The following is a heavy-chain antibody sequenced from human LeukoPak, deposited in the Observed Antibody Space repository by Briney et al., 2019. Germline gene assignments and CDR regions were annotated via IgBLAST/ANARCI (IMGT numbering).Heavy chain of an antibody. Sequence: MAGGSLRLSCAASGFTVSSSYMSWVRQAPGKGLEWVGRIKSKTDGGTTDYAAPVKGGFTISRDDSKNTLYLQMNSLKTEDTAVYYCTTDTLAYCGGDCSGQGTLVTVSS. CDR2: IKSKTDGGTT. J-gene: IGHJ4*02. CDR1: GFTVSSSY. V-gene: IGHV3-15*01. D-gene: IGHD2-21*01. CDR3: TTDTLAYCGGDC.